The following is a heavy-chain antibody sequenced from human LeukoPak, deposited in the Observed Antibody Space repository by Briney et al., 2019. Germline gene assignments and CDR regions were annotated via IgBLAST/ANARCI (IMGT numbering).Heavy chain of an antibody. Sequence: SETLSLTCTVSGYSISSGYYWGWIRQPPGKGLEWIGSIYHSGSTYYNPSLKSRVTISVDTSKNQFSLKLSSVTAADTAVYYCARGSIKQLVRLDFDYWGQGTLVTVSS. CDR1: GYSISSGYY. J-gene: IGHJ4*02. V-gene: IGHV4-38-2*02. CDR2: IYHSGST. CDR3: ARGSIKQLVRLDFDY. D-gene: IGHD6-6*01.